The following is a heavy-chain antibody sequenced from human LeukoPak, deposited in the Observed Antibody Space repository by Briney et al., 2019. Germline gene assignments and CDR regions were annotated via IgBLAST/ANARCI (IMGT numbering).Heavy chain of an antibody. CDR1: GGTFSSYA. V-gene: IGHV1-69*04. Sequence: GASVKVSCKASGGTFSSYAISWVRQAPGQGLEWMGRIIPILGIANYAQKFQGRVTITADKSTSTAYMELSSLRSEDTAVYYCARVVGGNSSDWFDPWGQGTLVTVSS. D-gene: IGHD4-23*01. J-gene: IGHJ5*02. CDR3: ARVVGGNSSDWFDP. CDR2: IIPILGIA.